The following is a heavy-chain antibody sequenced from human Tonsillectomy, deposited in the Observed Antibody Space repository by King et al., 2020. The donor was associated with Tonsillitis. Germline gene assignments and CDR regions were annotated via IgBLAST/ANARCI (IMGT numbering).Heavy chain of an antibody. D-gene: IGHD3-22*01. Sequence: VQLVESGGGLIKPGGSLRLSCEASGFTFSHYSMNWVRQAPGKGLEWVSSISRSSRYIFYADSVKGRLTVSRDNAKNSLYLQMNSLRAEDTAVYYCARADYYYDSSDYYYGGFDCWGQGTLVTVSS. CDR1: GFTFSHYS. CDR3: ARADYYYDSSDYYYGGFDC. CDR2: ISRSSRYI. V-gene: IGHV3-21*01. J-gene: IGHJ4*02.